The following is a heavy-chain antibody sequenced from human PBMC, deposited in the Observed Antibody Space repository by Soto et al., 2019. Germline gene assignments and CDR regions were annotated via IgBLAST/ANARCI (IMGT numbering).Heavy chain of an antibody. J-gene: IGHJ4*02. D-gene: IGHD5-18*01. CDR2: ISGSGGST. Sequence: GGSLRLSCAASGFTFSSYAMSWVRQAPGKGLEWVSAISGSGGSTYYADSVKGRFTISRDNSKNTLYLQMNSLRAEDTAVYYCAKDQVAWIQLWLNDYWGQGTLVTVSS. V-gene: IGHV3-23*01. CDR3: AKDQVAWIQLWLNDY. CDR1: GFTFSSYA.